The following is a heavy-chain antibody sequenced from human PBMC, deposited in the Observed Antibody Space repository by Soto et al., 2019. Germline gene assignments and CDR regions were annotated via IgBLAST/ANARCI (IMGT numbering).Heavy chain of an antibody. D-gene: IGHD2-15*01. V-gene: IGHV3-30*18. CDR2: ISYDGSNK. CDR1: GFTFSSYG. CDR3: AKGVVVVAAHSAFDI. Sequence: GGSLRLSCAASGFTFSSYGMHWVRQAPGKGLEWVAVISYDGSNKYYADSVKGRFTISRDNSKNTLYLQMNSLRAEDTAVYYCAKGVVVVAAHSAFDIWGQGTMVTVSS. J-gene: IGHJ3*02.